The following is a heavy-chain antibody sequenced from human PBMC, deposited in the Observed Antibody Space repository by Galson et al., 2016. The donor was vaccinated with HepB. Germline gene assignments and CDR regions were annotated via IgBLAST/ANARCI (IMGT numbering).Heavy chain of an antibody. D-gene: IGHD5-24*01. V-gene: IGHV3-23*01. CDR2: ISGSGGST. CDR1: GFTFINYA. CDR3: ARDPGYITAAPFFDY. J-gene: IGHJ4*02. Sequence: SLRLSCAASGFTFINYAMTWVRQAPGKGLEWVSSISGSGGSTYYADSVKGRFTISRDNSKNTLYLQMNSLRAEDTALYFCARDPGYITAAPFFDYWGQGTLVTVSS.